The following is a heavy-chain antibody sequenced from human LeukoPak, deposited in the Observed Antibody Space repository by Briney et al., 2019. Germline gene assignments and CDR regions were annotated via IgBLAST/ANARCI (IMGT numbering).Heavy chain of an antibody. Sequence: GGSLSLSCAASGFTFSSYAMSLVRQAPGKGLERGSTNSGSGGSKYYADSVKGLFTFSRANYKNTLYLQMNSLRAEDRVVYYCAKENDFWSGYFRHWGQGTLVTVSS. D-gene: IGHD3-3*01. CDR3: AKENDFWSGYFRH. CDR1: GFTFSSYA. V-gene: IGHV3-23*01. CDR2: NSGSGGSK. J-gene: IGHJ4*02.